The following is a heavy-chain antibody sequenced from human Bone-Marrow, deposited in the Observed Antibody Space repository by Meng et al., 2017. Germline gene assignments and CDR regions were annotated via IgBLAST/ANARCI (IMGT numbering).Heavy chain of an antibody. CDR3: AKDPKAYSSSWYFDY. Sequence: GGSLRLSCAASGFTFSSFWMSWVRQAPGKGLEWVANIKEDGSEEYYVDSVKGRFTISRDNAKNSLYLQMNSLRAEDTAVYYCAKDPKAYSSSWYFDYWGQGTLVTVSS. D-gene: IGHD6-13*01. CDR2: IKEDGSEE. J-gene: IGHJ4*02. CDR1: GFTFSSFW. V-gene: IGHV3-7*03.